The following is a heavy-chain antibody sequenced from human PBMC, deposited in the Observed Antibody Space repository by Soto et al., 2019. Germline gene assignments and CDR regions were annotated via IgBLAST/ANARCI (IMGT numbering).Heavy chain of an antibody. CDR1: GFSLSNARMG. CDR3: ARIHSYDFWSGYPYGMDV. D-gene: IGHD3-3*01. Sequence: QVTLKESGPVLVKPTETLTLTCTVSGFSLSNARMGVSWIRQPPGKALEWLAHIFSNDEKSYSTSLKSRLTTSKDXXKXQXXLTMTNMDPVDTATYYCARIHSYDFWSGYPYGMDVWGQGTTVTVSS. CDR2: IFSNDEK. J-gene: IGHJ6*02. V-gene: IGHV2-26*01.